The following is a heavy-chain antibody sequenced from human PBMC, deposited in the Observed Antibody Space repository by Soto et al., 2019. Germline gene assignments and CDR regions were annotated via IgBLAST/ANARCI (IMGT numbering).Heavy chain of an antibody. V-gene: IGHV3-30-3*01. CDR1: GFTFSSYA. D-gene: IGHD3-10*01. CDR2: ISYDGSNK. J-gene: IGHJ6*02. Sequence: GGSLRLSCAASGFTFSSYAMHWVRQAPGKGLEWVAVISYDGSNKYYADSVKGRFTISRDNSKNTLYLQMNSLRAEDTAVYYCARSDYYGSALLGNYYYCMDVWGQGTTVTVSS. CDR3: ARSDYYGSALLGNYYYCMDV.